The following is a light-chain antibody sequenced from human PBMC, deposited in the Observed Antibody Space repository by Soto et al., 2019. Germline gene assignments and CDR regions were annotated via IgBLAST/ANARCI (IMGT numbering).Light chain of an antibody. CDR3: QQYNIWPRT. Sequence: EIVMTQSPATLSVSPGERATLSCRASQSISTNLAWYLQKPGQAPRLLIYAASTRATGIPARFSGSGSGTELTLTISSLQSEDFAIYYCQQYNIWPRTFGQGTKVEIK. CDR1: QSISTN. J-gene: IGKJ1*01. CDR2: AAS. V-gene: IGKV3-15*01.